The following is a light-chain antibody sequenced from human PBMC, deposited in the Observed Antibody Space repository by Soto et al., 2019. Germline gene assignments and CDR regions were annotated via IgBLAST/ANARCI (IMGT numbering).Light chain of an antibody. CDR2: DVS. Sequence: DIQMTQSPSSLSASVGDRVSITCQASQDISFYLNWYQQKPGKAPKLLIYDVSILETGVPSRFSGSGSGTDFTFTISSLQPEGIETYYCQQYDNLPGTFGQGTKVDIK. V-gene: IGKV1-33*01. CDR1: QDISFY. CDR3: QQYDNLPGT. J-gene: IGKJ1*01.